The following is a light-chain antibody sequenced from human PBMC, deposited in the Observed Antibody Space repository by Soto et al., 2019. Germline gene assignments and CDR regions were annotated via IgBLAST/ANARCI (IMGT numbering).Light chain of an antibody. CDR2: WAS. V-gene: IGKV4-1*01. Sequence: DIVMTQSPDSLAVSLGERATINCKSSQSVLYSSNNKNYLAWYQQKPGQPPKLLIYWASTRESGVPDRFSGSVSGTDFPLTISSLQAEDVAVYYCQQYYSTPPLTFGGGTKVEIK. CDR3: QQYYSTPPLT. CDR1: QSVLYSSNNKNY. J-gene: IGKJ4*01.